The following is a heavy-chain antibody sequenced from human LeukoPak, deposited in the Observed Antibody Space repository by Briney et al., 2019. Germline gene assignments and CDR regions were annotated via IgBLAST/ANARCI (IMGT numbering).Heavy chain of an antibody. J-gene: IGHJ4*02. CDR2: IQYDGNNK. CDR3: ACSGSYYNPPFQY. Sequence: GGSLRLSCAASGFTFSDYGMHWVRQAPGKGLEWVAFIQYDGNNKYYADSVKGRFTISRDNSKNTLYLQMNSLRAEDTAVYYCACSGSYYNPPFQYWGQGTLVTVSS. CDR1: GFTFSDYG. D-gene: IGHD3-10*02. V-gene: IGHV3-30*02.